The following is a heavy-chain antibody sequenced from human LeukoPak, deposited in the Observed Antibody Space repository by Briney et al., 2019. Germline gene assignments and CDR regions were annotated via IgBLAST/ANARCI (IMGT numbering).Heavy chain of an antibody. J-gene: IGHJ4*02. CDR3: ARPSRRGVSYLFDD. D-gene: IGHD1-26*01. CDR2: INHSGST. Sequence: SETLSLTCTVSGGSIGSGGYYWSWIRQPPGKWLEWIGEINHSGSTNYNPSLKSRVTISVDTSKNQFSLKLSSVTAADTAVYYCARPSRRGVSYLFDDWGQGTLVTVSS. CDR1: GGSIGSGGYY. V-gene: IGHV4-39*07.